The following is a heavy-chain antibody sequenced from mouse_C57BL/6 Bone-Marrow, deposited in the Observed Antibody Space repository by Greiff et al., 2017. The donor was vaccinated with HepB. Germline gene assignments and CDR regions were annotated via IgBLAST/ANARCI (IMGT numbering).Heavy chain of an antibody. CDR3: AIYPWFAY. J-gene: IGHJ3*01. V-gene: IGHV1-64*01. D-gene: IGHD2-3*01. Sequence: VKLQQPGAELVKPGASVKLSCKASGYTFTSYWMHWVKQRPGQGLEWIGMIHPNSGSTKYNEKFKSKATLTVDKSSRTSYMQLSSLTSEDTSVYFCAIYPWFAYWHQGTLVTVSA. CDR1: GYTFTSYW. CDR2: IHPNSGST.